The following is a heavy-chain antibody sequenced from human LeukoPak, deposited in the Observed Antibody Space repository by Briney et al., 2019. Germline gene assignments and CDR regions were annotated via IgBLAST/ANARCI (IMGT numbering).Heavy chain of an antibody. Sequence: ASVKVSCKASGYTFTGYYMHWVRQAPGQGLEWMGWINPNSGGTNYAQKFQGRVTMTRDTSISTAYMELSRLRSDGTAVYYCARGDPREFLFDYWGQGTLVTVSS. D-gene: IGHD3-10*01. CDR2: INPNSGGT. J-gene: IGHJ4*02. CDR3: ARGDPREFLFDY. V-gene: IGHV1-2*02. CDR1: GYTFTGYY.